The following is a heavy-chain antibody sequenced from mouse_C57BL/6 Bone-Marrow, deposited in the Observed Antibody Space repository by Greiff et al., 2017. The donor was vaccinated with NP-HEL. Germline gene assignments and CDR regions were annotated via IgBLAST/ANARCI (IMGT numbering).Heavy chain of an antibody. CDR1: GYTFTSYW. V-gene: IGHV1-64*01. J-gene: IGHJ3*01. Sequence: QVQLQQPGAELVKPGASVKLSCKASGYTFTSYWMHWVKQRPGQGLEWIGMIHPNSGSTNYNEKFKSKATLTVDKSSSTAYMQLSSLTSEDSAVYYWARRGIYYYGSSPFAYWGQGTLVTVSA. CDR3: ARRGIYYYGSSPFAY. D-gene: IGHD1-1*01. CDR2: IHPNSGST.